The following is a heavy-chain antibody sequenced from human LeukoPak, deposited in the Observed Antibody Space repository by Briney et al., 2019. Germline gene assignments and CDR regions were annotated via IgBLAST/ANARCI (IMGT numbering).Heavy chain of an antibody. J-gene: IGHJ4*02. CDR1: GGSISSHY. Sequence: PSETLSLTCTVSGGSISSHYWSWIRQPPGKGLEWIGYIYYSGSTNYNPSLKSRVTISVDTSKNQISLKLSSVTAADTAVYYCASLPLDDYGEYAVLPQTYYFDYWGQGTLVTVSS. V-gene: IGHV4-59*11. CDR3: ASLPLDDYGEYAVLPQTYYFDY. CDR2: IYYSGST. D-gene: IGHD4-17*01.